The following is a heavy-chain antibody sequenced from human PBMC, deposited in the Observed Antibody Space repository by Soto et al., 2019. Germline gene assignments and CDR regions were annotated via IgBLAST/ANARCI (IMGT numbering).Heavy chain of an antibody. D-gene: IGHD2-15*01. CDR1: GGSISSSNW. CDR2: IFHSGST. J-gene: IGHJ4*02. V-gene: IGHV4-4*02. Sequence: KPSETLSLTCAVSGGSISSSNWWTWVRQPPGKGLEWIGEIFHSGSTTYNPSLKSRVTISLDKSKNQFSLKLTSVTAADTAVYYFAREVRGGFTGIFDQWGRGSRVTVSS. CDR3: AREVRGGFTGIFDQ.